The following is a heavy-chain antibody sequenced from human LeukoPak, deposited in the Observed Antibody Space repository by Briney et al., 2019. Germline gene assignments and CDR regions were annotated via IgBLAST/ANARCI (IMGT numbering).Heavy chain of an antibody. CDR2: IYYSGST. D-gene: IGHD2/OR15-2a*01. CDR3: ARFQTTSMSGFNY. J-gene: IGHJ4*02. CDR1: GGSMNSYY. V-gene: IGHV4-59*01. Sequence: SETLSLTCTVSGGSMNSYYWSWIREPPGKGLEWIGYIYYSGSTNYNPSLKSRFTISVDTSKNQFSLKLSSVTAADTAVYYCARFQTTSMSGFNYWGQGTLVTVSS.